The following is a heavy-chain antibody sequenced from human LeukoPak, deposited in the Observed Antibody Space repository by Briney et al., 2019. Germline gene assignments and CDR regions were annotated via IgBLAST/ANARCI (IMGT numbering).Heavy chain of an antibody. Sequence: SETLSLTCTVSGGSISSSSYYWGWIRQPPGKGLEWIGSIYYSGSTYYNPSLKSRVTISVDTSKNQFSLKLSSVTAADTAVYYCATSNPDYYGSGSFEYYFDYWGQGTLVTVSS. V-gene: IGHV4-39*01. J-gene: IGHJ4*02. CDR1: GGSISSSSYY. CDR3: ATSNPDYYGSGSFEYYFDY. D-gene: IGHD3-10*01. CDR2: IYYSGST.